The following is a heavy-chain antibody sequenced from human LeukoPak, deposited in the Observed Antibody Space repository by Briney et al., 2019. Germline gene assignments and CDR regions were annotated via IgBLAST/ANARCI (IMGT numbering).Heavy chain of an antibody. D-gene: IGHD2-2*01. V-gene: IGHV3-23*01. CDR2: ISGSGGST. CDR3: AKGRGYCSSTSCYATWVLDY. J-gene: IGHJ4*02. CDR1: GFTFSNYA. Sequence: GASLRLSCAASGFTFSNYAMSWVRQAPGKGLEWVSAISGSGGSTYYADSVKGRFTISRDNSKNTPYLQMNSLRAEDTAVYYCAKGRGYCSSTSCYATWVLDYWGQGTLVTVSS.